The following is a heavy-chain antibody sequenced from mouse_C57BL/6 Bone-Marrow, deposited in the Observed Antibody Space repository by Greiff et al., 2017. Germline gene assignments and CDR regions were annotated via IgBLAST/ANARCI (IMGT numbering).Heavy chain of an antibody. CDR3: ARSTTVVGRFAY. V-gene: IGHV1-64*01. J-gene: IGHJ3*01. CDR2: IHPNSGST. D-gene: IGHD1-1*01. Sequence: QVQLQQPGAELVKPGASVKLSCKASGYTFTSSWMHWVKQRPGQGLEWIGMIHPNSGSTNYNEKFKSKATLTVDKSSSTTYMQLSSLTSEDSAVYYCARSTTVVGRFAYWGQGTLVTVSA. CDR1: GYTFTSSW.